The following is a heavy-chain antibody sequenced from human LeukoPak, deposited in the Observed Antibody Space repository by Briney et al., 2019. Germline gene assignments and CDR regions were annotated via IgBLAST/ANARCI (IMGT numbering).Heavy chain of an antibody. CDR3: ARGGGLDV. CDR1: GFTFSSYW. CDR2: ITHNGNVN. Sequence: GGSLRLSCAASGFTFSSYWMNWARQAPGKGLEWVASITHNGNVNYYVDSVKGRFTISRDNAKNSLYLQMSNLRAEDTAVYFCARGGGLDVWGQGATVTVSS. V-gene: IGHV3-7*03. D-gene: IGHD3-16*01. J-gene: IGHJ6*02.